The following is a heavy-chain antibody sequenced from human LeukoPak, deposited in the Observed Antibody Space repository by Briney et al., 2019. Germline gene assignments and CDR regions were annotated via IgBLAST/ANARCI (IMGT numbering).Heavy chain of an antibody. D-gene: IGHD5-24*01. CDR2: IIPIFGTA. CDR1: GGTFSSYA. V-gene: IGHV1-69*13. CDR3: TGEMATKLSGRIDY. Sequence: LWASVKVSCKASGGTFSSYAISWVRQAPGQGLEWMGGIIPIFGTANYAQKFQGRVTITADESTSTAYMELSSLRSEDTAVYYCTGEMATKLSGRIDYWGQGTLVTVSS. J-gene: IGHJ4*02.